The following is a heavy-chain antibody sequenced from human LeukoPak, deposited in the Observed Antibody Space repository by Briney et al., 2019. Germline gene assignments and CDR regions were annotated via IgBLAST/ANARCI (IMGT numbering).Heavy chain of an antibody. V-gene: IGHV4-34*01. CDR2: INHSGST. CDR3: ARGYHFDY. CDR1: GGSISSYY. Sequence: KPSETLSLTCTVSGGSISSYYWSWIRQPPGKGLEWIGEINHSGSTNYNPSLKSRVTISVDTSKNQFSLKLSSVTAADTAVYYCARGYHFDYWGQGTLVTVSS. J-gene: IGHJ4*02.